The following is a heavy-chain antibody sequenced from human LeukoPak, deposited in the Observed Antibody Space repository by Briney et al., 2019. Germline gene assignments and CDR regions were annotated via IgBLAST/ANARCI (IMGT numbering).Heavy chain of an antibody. D-gene: IGHD5-24*01. Sequence: GGSLRLSCAASGFTFSSYAMTWVRQAPGKGLEWVSAISGSGGNTYYADSVKGRFTISRDNSENTLYMQMNSLGAEDTAIYYCAKDRDGYNPDYWGQGTLVTVSS. V-gene: IGHV3-23*01. CDR1: GFTFSSYA. CDR2: ISGSGGNT. CDR3: AKDRDGYNPDY. J-gene: IGHJ4*02.